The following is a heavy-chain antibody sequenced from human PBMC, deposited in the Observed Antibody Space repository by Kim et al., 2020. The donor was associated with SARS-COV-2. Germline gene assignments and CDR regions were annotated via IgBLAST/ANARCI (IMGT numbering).Heavy chain of an antibody. CDR3: AIGSGYSEI. V-gene: IGHV5-10-1*01. D-gene: IGHD3-22*01. CDR1: AYTFTSYW. Sequence: GESLKISCKGSAYTFTSYWITWVRQMPGKGLEWMGRIDFTDSYTNYSPSFQGHVTISADKSITTSYLQWNSLKASDTAMYFCAIGSGYSEIWGQGTLVTVSS. J-gene: IGHJ4*02. CDR2: IDFTDSYT.